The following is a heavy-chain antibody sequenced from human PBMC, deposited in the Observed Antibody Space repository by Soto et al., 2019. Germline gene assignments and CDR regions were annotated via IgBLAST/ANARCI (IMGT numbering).Heavy chain of an antibody. V-gene: IGHV4-59*01. J-gene: IGHJ5*02. CDR3: AKVNDFWTGYYSTNWFDP. D-gene: IGHD3-3*01. CDR2: IYYSGST. CDR1: GGSLNSYC. Sequence: SETLSLTCTVAGGSLNSYCWSWIRPPPGKGLEWIGYIYYSGSTNYNPSLKSRVTISVDTSKNQLSLKISSVTAADTAVYYCAKVNDFWTGYYSTNWFDPWGQGTLVTVSS.